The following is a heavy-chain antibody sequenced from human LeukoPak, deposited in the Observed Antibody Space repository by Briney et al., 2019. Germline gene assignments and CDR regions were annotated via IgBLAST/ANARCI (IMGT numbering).Heavy chain of an antibody. CDR2: IYYSGST. CDR3: AGTYYDILTDPPYYFDY. CDR1: GGSISSYY. D-gene: IGHD3-9*01. J-gene: IGHJ4*02. Sequence: SETLSLTCTVSGGSISSYYWSWIRQPPGKGLEWIGYIYYSGSTNYNPSLKSRVTISVDTSKNQFSLKLSSVPAADTAVYYRAGTYYDILTDPPYYFDYWGQGTLVTVSS. V-gene: IGHV4-59*01.